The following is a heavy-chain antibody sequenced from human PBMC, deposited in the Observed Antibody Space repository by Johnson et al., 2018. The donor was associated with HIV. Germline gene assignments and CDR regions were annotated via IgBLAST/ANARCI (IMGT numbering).Heavy chain of an antibody. J-gene: IGHJ3*02. CDR2: ISSSGSII. Sequence: QVQLVESGGGLVKPGGSLRLSCAASGFTFSDFYMSWIRQAPGKGLEWVSYISSSGSIIYYADSVKGRFTISRDNSKNTLYLQMNSLGAEDTAVYYCAKDPSPWLLGNDAFDIWGQGTMVTVSS. CDR1: GFTFSDFY. CDR3: AKDPSPWLLGNDAFDI. D-gene: IGHD3-22*01. V-gene: IGHV3-11*01.